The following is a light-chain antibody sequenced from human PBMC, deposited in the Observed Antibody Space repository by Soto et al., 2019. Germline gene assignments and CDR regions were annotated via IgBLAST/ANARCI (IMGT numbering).Light chain of an antibody. CDR2: EGS. CDR3: CSYAGSSTHVV. J-gene: IGLJ2*01. V-gene: IGLV2-23*01. Sequence: QSALTQPDSVSGSPGQSITISCTGTSSDVGSYNLVSWYQQHPGKAPKLMIYEGSKRPSGVSNRFSGSKSGNTASLTISGLQAEDEADYYCCSYAGSSTHVVFGGGTKLTVL. CDR1: SSDVGSYNL.